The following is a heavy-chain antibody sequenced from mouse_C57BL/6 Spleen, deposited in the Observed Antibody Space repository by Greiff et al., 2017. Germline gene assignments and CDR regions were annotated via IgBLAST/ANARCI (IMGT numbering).Heavy chain of an antibody. CDR3: VRHGDGKNPYWYFDV. Sequence: EADGGLVQPKGSLKLSCAASGFSFNTYAMNWVRQAPGKGLEWVARIRSKSNNYATYYADSVKDRFTISRDDSESMLYLQMNNLKTEDTAMYYCVRHGDGKNPYWYFDVWGTGTTVTVSS. D-gene: IGHD2-1*01. J-gene: IGHJ1*03. V-gene: IGHV10-1*01. CDR1: GFSFNTYA. CDR2: IRSKSNNYAT.